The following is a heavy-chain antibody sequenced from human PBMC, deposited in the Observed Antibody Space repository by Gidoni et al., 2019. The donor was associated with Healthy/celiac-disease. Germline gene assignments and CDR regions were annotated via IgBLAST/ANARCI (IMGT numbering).Heavy chain of an antibody. J-gene: IGHJ6*03. V-gene: IGHV1-8*01. CDR1: GYTFTSYD. CDR3: ARVVVPAALYYYYMDV. CDR2: MNPNSGNT. Sequence: QVQLVQSGAEVKKPGASVKVSCKASGYTFTSYDINWVRQATGQGLEWMGWMNPNSGNTGYAQKFQGRVTMTRNTSISTAYMELSSLRSEDTAVYYCARVVVPAALYYYYMDVWGKGTTVTVSS. D-gene: IGHD2-2*01.